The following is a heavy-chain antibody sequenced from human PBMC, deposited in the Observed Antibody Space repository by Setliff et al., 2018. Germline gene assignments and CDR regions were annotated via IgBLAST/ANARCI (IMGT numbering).Heavy chain of an antibody. J-gene: IGHJ3*02. CDR3: ARVPRFTDTRNAFDI. Sequence: SETLSLTCTASGGSISSGGYYWSWIRQHPGKGLEWIGYIYYSGNTYYSPSLKSRVTISVDTSKNQFSLKLSSVTAADTAVYYCARVPRFTDTRNAFDIWGQGTMVTVSS. CDR1: GGSISSGGYY. V-gene: IGHV4-31*03. D-gene: IGHD5-18*01. CDR2: IYYSGNT.